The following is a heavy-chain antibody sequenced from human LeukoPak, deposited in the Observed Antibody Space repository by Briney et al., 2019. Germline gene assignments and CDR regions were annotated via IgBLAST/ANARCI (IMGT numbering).Heavy chain of an antibody. D-gene: IGHD3-10*01. J-gene: IGHJ4*02. CDR3: AREGATYYYGSASPFDY. V-gene: IGHV3-30*04. Sequence: PGRSLRLPCAASGFTFSSYAMHWVRQAPGKGLEWVAVISYDGSNKYYADSVKGRFTISRDNSKNTLYLQMNSLRAEDTAVYYCAREGATYYYGSASPFDYWGQGTLVTVSS. CDR2: ISYDGSNK. CDR1: GFTFSSYA.